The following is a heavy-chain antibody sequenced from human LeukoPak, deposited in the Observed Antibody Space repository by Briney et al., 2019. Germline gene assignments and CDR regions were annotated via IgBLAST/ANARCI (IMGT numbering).Heavy chain of an antibody. D-gene: IGHD5-12*01. J-gene: IGHJ4*02. CDR3: AANKFMRGYSGPTIVDY. Sequence: SVKVSCKASGFTFTSSAMQWVRPARGQRLEWIGWIVVGSGNTNYAQKFQERVTITRDMSTSTAYMELSSLRSEDTAVYYCAANKFMRGYSGPTIVDYWGQGTLVTVSS. CDR1: GFTFTSSA. CDR2: IVVGSGNT. V-gene: IGHV1-58*02.